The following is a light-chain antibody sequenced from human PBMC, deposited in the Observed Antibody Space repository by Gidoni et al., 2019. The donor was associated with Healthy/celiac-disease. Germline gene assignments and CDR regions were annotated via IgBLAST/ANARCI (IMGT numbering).Light chain of an antibody. V-gene: IGKV3-20*01. Sequence: EIVLTQSPGNLSLSPGERATLSCRASQSVSSSYLAWYQQKPGQAPRLLIYCASSRATGIPDRFSGSGSGTDFTLTISRLEPEDFAVYYCQQYGRSLWAFGQGTQVEIK. CDR3: QQYGRSLWA. J-gene: IGKJ1*01. CDR1: QSVSSSY. CDR2: CAS.